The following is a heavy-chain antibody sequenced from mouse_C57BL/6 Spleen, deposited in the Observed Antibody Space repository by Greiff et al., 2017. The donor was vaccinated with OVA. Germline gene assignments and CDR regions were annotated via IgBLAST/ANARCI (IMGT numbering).Heavy chain of an antibody. CDR1: GFSLTSYG. Sequence: VHLVESGPGLVAPSQSLSITCTVSGFSLTSYGVHWVRQPPGKGLEWLVVIWSDGSTTYNSALKSRLSISKDNSKSQVFLKMNSLQTDDTAMYYCAREPYDYDGAMDYWGQGTSVTVSS. CDR2: IWSDGST. D-gene: IGHD2-4*01. J-gene: IGHJ4*01. CDR3: AREPYDYDGAMDY. V-gene: IGHV2-6*03.